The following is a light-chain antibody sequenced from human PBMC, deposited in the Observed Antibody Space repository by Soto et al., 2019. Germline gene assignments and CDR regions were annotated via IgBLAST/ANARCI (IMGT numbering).Light chain of an antibody. Sequence: IVMTRSASTLSVSPGGLATLSCRASQSISSNYLAWHQQKPGHAPRLLIYNASSRATGIPDRFSGSGSGTDFTLTISRLEPEDFAVYYCQQYVSTPLTFGGGTKVDI. CDR3: QQYVSTPLT. V-gene: IGKV3-20*01. CDR2: NAS. J-gene: IGKJ4*01. CDR1: QSISSNY.